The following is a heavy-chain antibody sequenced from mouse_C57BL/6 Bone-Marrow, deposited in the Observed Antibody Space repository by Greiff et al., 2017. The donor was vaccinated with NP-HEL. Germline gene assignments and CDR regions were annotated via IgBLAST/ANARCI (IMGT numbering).Heavy chain of an antibody. D-gene: IGHD2-1*01. CDR2: INPNNGGT. J-gene: IGHJ4*01. V-gene: IGHV1-26*01. Sequence: EVQLQQSGPELVKPGASVKISCKASGYTFTDYYMNWVKQSHGKSLEWIGDINPNNGGTSYNQKFKGKATLTVDKSSSTAYMELRSLTSEDSAVYYCARGGIYYGNYYAMDYWGQGTSVTVSS. CDR3: ARGGIYYGNYYAMDY. CDR1: GYTFTDYY.